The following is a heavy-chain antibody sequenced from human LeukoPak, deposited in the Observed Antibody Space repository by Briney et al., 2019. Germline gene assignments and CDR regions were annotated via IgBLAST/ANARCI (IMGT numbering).Heavy chain of an antibody. D-gene: IGHD3-3*01. CDR2: IYYSGST. J-gene: IGHJ6*02. CDR1: GSGGSISNYY. CDR3: ARQRQLDYDFRSGYYKSYGMDV. V-gene: IGHV4-59*08. Sequence: SETLSLTCTVSGSGGSISNYYWSWIRQPPGKGLEWIGYIYYSGSTNYNPSLKSRVTISVDTSKNQFSLKLSSVTAADTAVYYCARQRQLDYDFRSGYYKSYGMDVWGQGTTVTVSS.